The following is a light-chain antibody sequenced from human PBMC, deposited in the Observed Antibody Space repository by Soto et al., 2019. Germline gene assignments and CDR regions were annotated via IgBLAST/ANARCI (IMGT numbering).Light chain of an antibody. CDR3: QHYNNWPPWT. J-gene: IGKJ1*01. CDR1: QSISSN. CDR2: GAS. V-gene: IGKV3-15*01. Sequence: EIVMTQSPGTLSVSPGQRATLSCRASQSISSNLAWYQQKHGQAPRLLIYGASTRATGIPVRFSGSVSGTEFTLTISRLQSEDFAVYYCQHYNNWPPWTFGQGTKVDIK.